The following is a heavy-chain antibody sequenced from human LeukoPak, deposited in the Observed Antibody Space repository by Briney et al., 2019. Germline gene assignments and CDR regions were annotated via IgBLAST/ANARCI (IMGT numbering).Heavy chain of an antibody. V-gene: IGHV4-34*01. CDR1: GGSFSGYY. CDR3: ASGAEAYFDY. Sequence: SETLSLTCAVYGGSFSGYYWSWIRQPPGKGLEWIGEINHSGSTNYNPSLKSRVTIPVDTSKNQFSLKLSSVTAADTAVYYCASGAEAYFDYWGQGTLVTVSS. CDR2: INHSGST. J-gene: IGHJ4*02.